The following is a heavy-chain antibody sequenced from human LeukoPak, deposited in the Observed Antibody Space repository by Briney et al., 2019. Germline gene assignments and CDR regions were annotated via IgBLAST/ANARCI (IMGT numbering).Heavy chain of an antibody. CDR1: GGSISSSSYY. D-gene: IGHD3-10*01. CDR3: ARRLPGFLVRGVLNGNWFDP. CDR2: IYYSGST. V-gene: IGHV4-39*07. J-gene: IGHJ5*02. Sequence: SETLSLTCTVSGGSISSSSYYWGWIRQPPGKGLEWIGSIYYSGSTYYNPSLKSRVAISVDTSKNQFSLKLSSVTAADTAVYYCARRLPGFLVRGVLNGNWFDPWGQGTLVTVSS.